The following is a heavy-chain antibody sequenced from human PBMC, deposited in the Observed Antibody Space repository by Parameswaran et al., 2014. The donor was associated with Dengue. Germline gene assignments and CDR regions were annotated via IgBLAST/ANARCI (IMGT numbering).Heavy chain of an antibody. CDR3: ARHWRGYLLGMDV. D-gene: IGHD2-15*01. CDR2: IYYSGST. CDR1: GGSISSSSYY. V-gene: IGHV4-39*01. Sequence: ASETLSLTCTVSGGSISSSSYYWGWIRQPPGKGLEWIGSIYYSGSTYYNPSLKSRVTISVDTSKNQFSLKLSSVTAADTAVYYCARHWRGYLLGMDVWGQGDHGHRLL. J-gene: IGHJ6*02.